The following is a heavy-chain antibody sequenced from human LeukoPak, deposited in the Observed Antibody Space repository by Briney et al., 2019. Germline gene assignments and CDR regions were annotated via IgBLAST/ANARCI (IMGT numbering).Heavy chain of an antibody. J-gene: IGHJ4*02. CDR2: IDTGVNT. Sequence: GGSLRLSCAASEFTVINNYMSWVRQAPGKGLEWVSIIDTGVNTYYTDSVKGRFTISRDNSKNTLYLQMNSLRAEDTAMYYCARDLNCWGQGTLVTVSS. V-gene: IGHV3-53*01. CDR1: EFTVINNY. CDR3: ARDLNC.